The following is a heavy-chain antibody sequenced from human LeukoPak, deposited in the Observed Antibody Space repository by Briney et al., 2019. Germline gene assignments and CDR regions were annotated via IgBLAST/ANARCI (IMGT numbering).Heavy chain of an antibody. J-gene: IGHJ4*02. CDR2: INPNSGST. Sequence: ASVKVSCKASGYTFTGYYMHWVRQAPGQGLEWMGWINPNSGSTNYAQKFQGRVTMTRDTSISTAYMELSRLRSDDTAVYYCARDVVEMATPLDYWGQGTLVTVSS. D-gene: IGHD5-24*01. V-gene: IGHV1-2*02. CDR3: ARDVVEMATPLDY. CDR1: GYTFTGYY.